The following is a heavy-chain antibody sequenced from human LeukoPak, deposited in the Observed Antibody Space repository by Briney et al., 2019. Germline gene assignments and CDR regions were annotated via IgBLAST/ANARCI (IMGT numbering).Heavy chain of an antibody. Sequence: GGSLRLSCAASGFTFSSYAMNWARQAPGKGLEWVSGISSSGGRTHYADSVKGRFAISRDNSENTLYLQMNSLRAEDTAVYYCAKSLPAAIPIDYWGQGTLVTASS. CDR3: AKSLPAAIPIDY. V-gene: IGHV3-23*01. D-gene: IGHD2-2*01. J-gene: IGHJ4*02. CDR1: GFTFSSYA. CDR2: ISSSGGRT.